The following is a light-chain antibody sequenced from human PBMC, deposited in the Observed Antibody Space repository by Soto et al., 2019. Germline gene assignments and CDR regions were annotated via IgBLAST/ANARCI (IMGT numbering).Light chain of an antibody. CDR2: DVS. CDR3: CSYTTSNTRQIV. Sequence: QSVLTQPASVSGSPGQSITISCTGTSSGVGGYNYVSWYQQHPGKAPKFMIYDVSNRPSGVSNRFPGSKSGNTASLTISGLQAEDEADYYCCSYTTSNTRQIVFGTGTKVTVL. V-gene: IGLV2-14*01. CDR1: SSGVGGYNY. J-gene: IGLJ1*01.